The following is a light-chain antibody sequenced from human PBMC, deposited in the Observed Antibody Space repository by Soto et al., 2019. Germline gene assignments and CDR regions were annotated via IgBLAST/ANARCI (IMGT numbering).Light chain of an antibody. CDR1: QSIRSW. CDR2: GAS. J-gene: IGKJ1*01. Sequence: DIQMTQSPYTLSASVGDRVTITCRASQSIRSWLAWYQWKPGKAPKLLIYGASSLESGVPLRFSGSGSGTEFTLTIISLQPDDFATYYCQHYHSDPWTFGQGTKVEVK. CDR3: QHYHSDPWT. V-gene: IGKV1-5*01.